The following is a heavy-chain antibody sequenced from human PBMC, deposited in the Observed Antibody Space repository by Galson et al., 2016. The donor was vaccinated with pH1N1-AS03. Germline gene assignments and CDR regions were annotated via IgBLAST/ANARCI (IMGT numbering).Heavy chain of an antibody. CDR1: GFRFGTYA. V-gene: IGHV3-23*01. Sequence: SLRLSCAASGFRFGTYAMSWVRQAPGKGLEWVSAITGSGAGTYYADPLKGRFTLSRDNSKNTLYLHMKSLRDEDTAVYYCAKLDCSGPTCYFDYWGQGTQVTVSS. CDR2: ITGSGAGT. D-gene: IGHD2-15*01. J-gene: IGHJ4*02. CDR3: AKLDCSGPTCYFDY.